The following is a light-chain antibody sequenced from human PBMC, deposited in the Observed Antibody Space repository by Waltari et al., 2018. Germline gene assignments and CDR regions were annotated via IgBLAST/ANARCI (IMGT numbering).Light chain of an antibody. CDR1: SSNIGSNL. CDR3: AAWDDSLSGKV. V-gene: IGLV1-44*01. J-gene: IGLJ3*02. CDR2: RNK. Sequence: QTVLTQPPSASGTPGQRVTISCSGSSSNIGSNLVNWYQQLPGTAPKLLVYRNKQRPSGVPDRFSGSKSGTSASLAISGLQSEDEADYYCAAWDDSLSGKVFGGGTKLTVL.